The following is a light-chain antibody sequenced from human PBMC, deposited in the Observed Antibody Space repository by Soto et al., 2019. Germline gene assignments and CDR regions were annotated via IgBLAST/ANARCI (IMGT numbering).Light chain of an antibody. CDR3: QQSFTTPLT. CDR1: QNIGRF. J-gene: IGKJ4*01. V-gene: IGKV1-39*01. Sequence: DIQMTQSPSSLSASVGDRVTIXXRASQNIGRFLNWHQQKPGKAPNXLINVASTLRSGVPSRFSGSGSGTDFNLTINSLQPEDFATYFCQQSFTTPLTFGGGTKVDIK. CDR2: VAS.